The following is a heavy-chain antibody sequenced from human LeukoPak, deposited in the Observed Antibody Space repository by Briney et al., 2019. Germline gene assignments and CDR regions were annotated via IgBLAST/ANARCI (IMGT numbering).Heavy chain of an antibody. D-gene: IGHD6-6*01. Sequence: GRSLRLSCAASGFTFSSYAMHWVRQAPGKGLEWVAVISYDGSNKYYADSVKGRFTISRDNSKNTLYLQMNSLRAEDTAVYYCARAGPWDPLSAHYPSSSSGNWFDPWGQGTLVTVSS. J-gene: IGHJ5*02. V-gene: IGHV3-30-3*01. CDR3: ARAGPWDPLSAHYPSSSSGNWFDP. CDR2: ISYDGSNK. CDR1: GFTFSSYA.